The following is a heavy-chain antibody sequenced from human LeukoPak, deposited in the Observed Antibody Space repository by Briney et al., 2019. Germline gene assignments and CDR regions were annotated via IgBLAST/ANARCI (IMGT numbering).Heavy chain of an antibody. CDR3: ARGYTNYYYYYMDV. Sequence: SETLSLTCTVSGDSISNYYWSWIRQPPGKGLEWIGYIIYRGSTNYNPSLKSRVTISVDTSKNQFSLKLSSVTAADTAVYYCARGYTNYYYYYMDVWGKGTTVTVSS. D-gene: IGHD1-14*01. J-gene: IGHJ6*03. V-gene: IGHV4-59*12. CDR2: IIYRGST. CDR1: GDSISNYY.